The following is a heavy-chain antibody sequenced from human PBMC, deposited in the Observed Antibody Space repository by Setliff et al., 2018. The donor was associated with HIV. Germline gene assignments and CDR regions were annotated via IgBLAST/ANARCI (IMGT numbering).Heavy chain of an antibody. Sequence: ASVKVSCKASGYDFTAYAISWVRQAPGQGLEWMGRIGGDNANIKFAQSFQGRVAMTTDTSTNTAYLELTSLRSDDTAVYYCARYAASGTGWLDPWGQGTQVT. CDR2: IGGDNANI. CDR3: ARYAASGTGWLDP. J-gene: IGHJ5*02. V-gene: IGHV1-18*01. CDR1: GYDFTAYA. D-gene: IGHD2-8*02.